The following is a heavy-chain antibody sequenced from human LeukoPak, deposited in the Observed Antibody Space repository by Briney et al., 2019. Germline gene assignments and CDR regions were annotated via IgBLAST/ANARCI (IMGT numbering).Heavy chain of an antibody. D-gene: IGHD2-21*02. Sequence: SETLSLTCAVYGGSFSGYYWSWIRQPSGKGLEWIGEINHSGSTNYNPSLKSRVTISVDTSKNQFSLKLSSVTAADTAVYYCARRLCGGDCYSTFSYWGQGTLVTVSS. CDR3: ARRLCGGDCYSTFSY. CDR2: INHSGST. CDR1: GGSFSGYY. J-gene: IGHJ4*02. V-gene: IGHV4-34*01.